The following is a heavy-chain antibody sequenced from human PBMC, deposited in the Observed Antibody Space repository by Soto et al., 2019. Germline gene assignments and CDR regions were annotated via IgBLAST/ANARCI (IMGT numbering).Heavy chain of an antibody. CDR2: INAGNGNT. J-gene: IGHJ3*02. Sequence: ASVKVSCKASGYTFTSYAMHWVRQAPGQRLEWMGWINAGNGNTKYSQKFQGRVTITRDTSASTAYMELSSLRSEDTAVYYCAREFRGGSSSRAFDIWGQGTMVTVSS. CDR3: AREFRGGSSSRAFDI. CDR1: GYTFTSYA. V-gene: IGHV1-3*01. D-gene: IGHD3-16*01.